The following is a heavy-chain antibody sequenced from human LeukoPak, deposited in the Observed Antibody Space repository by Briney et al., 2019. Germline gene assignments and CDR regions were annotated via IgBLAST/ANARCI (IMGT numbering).Heavy chain of an antibody. Sequence: SETLSLTCTVSGGSISSYYWSWIRQPPGKGLEWIGYIYYSGSTDYNPSLESRVTISVDTSKNQFSLKLSSVTAADTAVYYCARGSGWYGDSNWFDPWGQGTLVTVSS. CDR2: IYYSGST. CDR3: ARGSGWYGDSNWFDP. J-gene: IGHJ5*02. CDR1: GGSISSYY. D-gene: IGHD6-19*01. V-gene: IGHV4-59*01.